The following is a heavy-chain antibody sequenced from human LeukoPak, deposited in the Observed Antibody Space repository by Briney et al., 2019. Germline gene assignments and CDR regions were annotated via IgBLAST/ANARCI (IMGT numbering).Heavy chain of an antibody. V-gene: IGHV3-30*03. CDR3: ARGVGRIQLWLNWFDP. CDR2: ISYDGSNK. Sequence: GGSLRLSCAASGFTFSSYGMHWVRQAPGKGLEWVAVISYDGSNKYYADSVKGRFTISRDNSKNTLYLQMNSLRAEDTAVYYCARGVGRIQLWLNWFDPWGQGTLVTVSS. J-gene: IGHJ5*02. D-gene: IGHD5-18*01. CDR1: GFTFSSYG.